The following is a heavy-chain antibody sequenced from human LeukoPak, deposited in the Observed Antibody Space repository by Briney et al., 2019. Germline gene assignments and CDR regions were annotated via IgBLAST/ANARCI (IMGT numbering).Heavy chain of an antibody. Sequence: ASVKVSCKASGYTFTSYAMHWVRQAPGQRLEWMGWINAGNGNTKYSQKFQGRVTITRDTSASTAYVELSSLRSEDTAVYYCAREASPDYHYGMDVWGQGTTVTVSS. CDR3: AREASPDYHYGMDV. CDR2: INAGNGNT. CDR1: GYTFTSYA. V-gene: IGHV1-3*01. J-gene: IGHJ6*02.